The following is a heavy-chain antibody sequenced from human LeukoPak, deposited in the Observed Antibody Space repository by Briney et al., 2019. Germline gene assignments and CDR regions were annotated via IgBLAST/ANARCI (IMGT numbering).Heavy chain of an antibody. J-gene: IGHJ4*02. V-gene: IGHV1-46*01. Sequence: ASVKVSCKASGYTFTSYYMHWVRQAPGQGLEWMGIINPSGGSTSYAQKFQGRVTMTRDTSTSTVHMELSSLRSEDTAVYYCARDTYCSGGSCYSGYFDYWGQGTLVTVSS. CDR3: ARDTYCSGGSCYSGYFDY. D-gene: IGHD2-15*01. CDR2: INPSGGST. CDR1: GYTFTSYY.